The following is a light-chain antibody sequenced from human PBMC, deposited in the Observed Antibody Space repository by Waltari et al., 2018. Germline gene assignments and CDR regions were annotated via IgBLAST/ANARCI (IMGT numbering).Light chain of an antibody. CDR1: HSIDSW. V-gene: IGKV1-5*03. CDR2: KAS. J-gene: IGKJ4*01. Sequence: DIQLTHSPSPLSASVGYRVTITCRASHSIDSWLAWYQQKPGKAPKVLISKASSVQSGVPSRFSGSGSGTEFTLTISSLQPDDFGTYYCQQHNGYFGGGTKVEIK. CDR3: QQHNGY.